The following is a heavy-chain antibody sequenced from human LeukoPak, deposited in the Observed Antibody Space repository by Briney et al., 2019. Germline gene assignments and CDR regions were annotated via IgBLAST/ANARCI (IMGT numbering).Heavy chain of an antibody. Sequence: ASVKVSCKVSGYTLTELSMHWVRQAPGKGLEWMGGFGPEDGETIYAQKFQGRATMTEDTSTDTAYMELSSLRSEDTAVYYCAAVQASGSPLGAFDIWGQGTMVTVSS. CDR1: GYTLTELS. V-gene: IGHV1-24*01. D-gene: IGHD1-26*01. CDR3: AAVQASGSPLGAFDI. J-gene: IGHJ3*02. CDR2: FGPEDGET.